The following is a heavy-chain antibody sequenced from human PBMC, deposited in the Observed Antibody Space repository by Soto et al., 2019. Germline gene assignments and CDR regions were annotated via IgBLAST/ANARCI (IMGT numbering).Heavy chain of an antibody. CDR3: AREGDVPYYDYGMDI. CDR1: GYTFSSYG. CDR2: ISGYNGKT. V-gene: IGHV1-18*01. Sequence: QGQLVQSGGEVKKPGASVKVSCKASGYTFSSYGISWVRQAPGQGLEWMGWISGYNGKTNYAKKVQDRVTATTDTSXRTVYMELRSLRSDDTAVYSCAREGDVPYYDYGMDIWGQGTTVTVSS. D-gene: IGHD2-21*02. J-gene: IGHJ6*02.